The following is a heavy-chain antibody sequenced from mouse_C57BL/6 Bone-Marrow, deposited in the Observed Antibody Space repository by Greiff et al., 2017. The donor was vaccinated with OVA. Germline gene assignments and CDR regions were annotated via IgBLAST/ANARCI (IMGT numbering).Heavy chain of an antibody. D-gene: IGHD2-5*01. Sequence: VQLQQSGPELVKPGASVKISCKASGYTFTDYYMNWVKQSHGKSLEWIGDINPNNGGTSYNQKFKGKATLTVDKSSSTAYMELRSLTSEDSAVYYCARSYSNLDYWGQGTTLTVSS. CDR2: INPNNGGT. V-gene: IGHV1-26*01. J-gene: IGHJ2*01. CDR1: GYTFTDYY. CDR3: ARSYSNLDY.